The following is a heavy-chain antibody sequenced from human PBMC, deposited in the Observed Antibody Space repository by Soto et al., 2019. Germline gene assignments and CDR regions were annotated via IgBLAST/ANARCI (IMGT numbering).Heavy chain of an antibody. CDR1: GGSISSGGYY. Sequence: SETLSLTCTVSGGSISSGGYYWSWIRQHPGKGLERIGYIYYSGSTYYKPSLKSRVTISVDTSKNQFSLKLRSVTAADTAVYYCARDSGQSGSYHRHFDYWGQGTLVTVSS. D-gene: IGHD1-26*01. V-gene: IGHV4-31*03. CDR2: IYYSGST. CDR3: ARDSGQSGSYHRHFDY. J-gene: IGHJ4*02.